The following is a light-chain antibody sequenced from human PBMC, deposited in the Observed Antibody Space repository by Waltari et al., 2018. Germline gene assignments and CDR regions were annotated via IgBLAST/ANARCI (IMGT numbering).Light chain of an antibody. J-gene: IGKJ2*01. CDR1: QSVNSYY. CDR2: GSS. Sequence: EIVLTQSPGNLSLYPGERATLSSRASQSVNSYYLAWYQQKPGPAPRLLIYGSSIRATGIPDRFSGSGSGTDFTLTISRLEPEDFAVYYCQQYGSSPLYTFGQGTKLEIK. V-gene: IGKV3-20*01. CDR3: QQYGSSPLYT.